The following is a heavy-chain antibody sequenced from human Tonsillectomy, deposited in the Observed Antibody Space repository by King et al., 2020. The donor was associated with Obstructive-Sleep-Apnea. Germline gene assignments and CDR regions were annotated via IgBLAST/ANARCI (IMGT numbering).Heavy chain of an antibody. D-gene: IGHD1-1*01. J-gene: IGHJ4*02. CDR2: VSYAGITK. CDR1: GFTFNNLV. V-gene: IGHV3-30*04. CDR3: ARDWGWNPDS. Sequence: VQLVESGGGVVQPGRSLRLSCAASGFTFNNLVMYWVRQAPGKVLEWVADVSYAGITKYYADSVRGRFTISRDNSKNTRYLQMNSLRAEDTAVYYCARDWGWNPDSWGQRTLVIVSS.